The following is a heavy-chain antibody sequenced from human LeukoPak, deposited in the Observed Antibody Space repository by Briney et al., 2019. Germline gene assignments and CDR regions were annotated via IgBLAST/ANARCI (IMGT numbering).Heavy chain of an antibody. D-gene: IGHD3-16*01. CDR3: ARDNDSRDPPHFDY. CDR1: GYTFTTYG. V-gene: IGHV1-18*01. Sequence: ASVKVSCKTSGYTFTTYGITWVRQAPGQGLEWMGWISAFNGNTNYAQKLQGRVTMTRDTSTSTAYMELSSLRSEDTAVYYCARDNDSRDPPHFDYWGQGTLVTVSS. J-gene: IGHJ4*02. CDR2: ISAFNGNT.